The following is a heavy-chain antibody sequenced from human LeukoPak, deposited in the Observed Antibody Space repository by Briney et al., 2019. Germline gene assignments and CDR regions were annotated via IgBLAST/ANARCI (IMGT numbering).Heavy chain of an antibody. CDR2: ISGSGDNT. Sequence: GGSLRLSCAASGFTFSSYAMSWVRQAPGKGLEWVSGISGSGDNTYYADSVKSRFTISRDNSKNTLYVQVNSLGTEDTAAYYCAKGSYYDSSGSFYFDYWGQGTLVTVSS. J-gene: IGHJ4*02. V-gene: IGHV3-23*01. D-gene: IGHD3-22*01. CDR1: GFTFSSYA. CDR3: AKGSYYDSSGSFYFDY.